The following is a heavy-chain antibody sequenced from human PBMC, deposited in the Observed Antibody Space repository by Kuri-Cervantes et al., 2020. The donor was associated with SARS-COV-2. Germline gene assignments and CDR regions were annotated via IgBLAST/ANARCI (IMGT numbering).Heavy chain of an antibody. CDR1: GGSFSGYY. D-gene: IGHD2-2*01. CDR2: INHSGST. J-gene: IGHJ4*02. CDR3: ARGRRGVPATVFDY. V-gene: IGHV4-34*01. Sequence: SETLSLTCAVYGGSFSGYYWSWIRQLPGKGLEWIGEINHSGSTNYNPSLKGRVTISVDTSKNQFSLKLSSVTAAGTAVYYCARGRRGVPATVFDYWGQGTLVTVSS.